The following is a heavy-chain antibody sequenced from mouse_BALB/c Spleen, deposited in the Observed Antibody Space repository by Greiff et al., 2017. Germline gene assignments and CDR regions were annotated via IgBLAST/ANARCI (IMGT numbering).Heavy chain of an antibody. J-gene: IGHJ3*01. D-gene: IGHD2-4*01. CDR1: GYSITSGYY. CDR3: ASQIYYDYSAWFAY. CDR2: ISYDGSN. Sequence: EVQLQQSGPGLVKPSQSLSLTCSVTGYSITSGYYWNWIRQFPGNKLEWMGYISYDGSNNYNPSLKNRTSFTRDTSKNQFFLKLNSVTTEDTATYYCASQIYYDYSAWFAYWGQGTLVTVS. V-gene: IGHV3-6*02.